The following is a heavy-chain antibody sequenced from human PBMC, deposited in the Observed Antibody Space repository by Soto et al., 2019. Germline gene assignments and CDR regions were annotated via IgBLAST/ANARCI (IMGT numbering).Heavy chain of an antibody. Sequence: GGSLRLSCAASGFTFSSYGMHWVRQAPGKGLEWVAVISYDGSNKYYSDSVKGRFTISRDNSKNTLYLQMNSLRAEDTAVYYCAKDNLGYCSSTSCSALGPWGQGTLVTVSS. CDR3: AKDNLGYCSSTSCSALGP. J-gene: IGHJ5*02. V-gene: IGHV3-30*18. D-gene: IGHD2-2*01. CDR1: GFTFSSYG. CDR2: ISYDGSNK.